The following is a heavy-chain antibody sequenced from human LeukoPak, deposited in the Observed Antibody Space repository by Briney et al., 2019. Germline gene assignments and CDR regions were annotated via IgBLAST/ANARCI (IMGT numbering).Heavy chain of an antibody. D-gene: IGHD1-26*01. Sequence: SETLSLTCTVSGGSISSYYWSWIRQPPGKGLEWIGYIYYSGSTNYNPSLKSRVTMSVDTSKNQFSLKLSSVTAADTAVYYCARDLSGSYGMDVWGQGTTVTVSS. CDR3: ARDLSGSYGMDV. V-gene: IGHV4-59*01. CDR1: GGSISSYY. J-gene: IGHJ6*02. CDR2: IYYSGST.